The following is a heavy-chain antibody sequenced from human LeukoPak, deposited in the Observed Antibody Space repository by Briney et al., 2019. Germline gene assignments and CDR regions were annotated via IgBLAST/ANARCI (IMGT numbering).Heavy chain of an antibody. V-gene: IGHV1-58*01. J-gene: IGHJ4*02. CDR3: AAGPAIAAAENFDY. Sequence: ASVKVSCKASGFTFTSSAVQWVRQARGQRLEWIGWIVVGSGNTNYAQKFQERVTITRDMSTSTAYMELSSLRSEDTAVYYCAAGPAIAAAENFDYWGQGTLVTVSS. CDR1: GFTFTSSA. D-gene: IGHD6-13*01. CDR2: IVVGSGNT.